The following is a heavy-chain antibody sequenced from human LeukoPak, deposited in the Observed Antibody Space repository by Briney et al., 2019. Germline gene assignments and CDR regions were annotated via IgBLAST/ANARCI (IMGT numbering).Heavy chain of an antibody. CDR3: ASLRFLEWLGQEGDLWPNY. Sequence: SETLCLTCAVYGGSFSGYYWSWIRQPPGKGQEWIGEINHSGSTNYNPSLKSRVTISVDTSKNQFSLKLSSVTAADTAVYYCASLRFLEWLGQEGDLWPNYWGQGTLVTVSS. CDR2: INHSGST. J-gene: IGHJ4*02. CDR1: GGSFSGYY. V-gene: IGHV4-34*01. D-gene: IGHD3-3*01.